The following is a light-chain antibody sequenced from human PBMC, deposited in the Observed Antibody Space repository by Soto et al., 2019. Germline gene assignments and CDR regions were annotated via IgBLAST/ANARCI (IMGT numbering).Light chain of an antibody. CDR3: QQRSQWPPLT. CDR2: DAS. Sequence: EIVLTQSPGTLSLSPGERATLSCRASQDISNYLAWYQHKPGQAPRLLISDASKRAYGVPARFSGSGSGTDFPLTISSLEPEDFAVYYCQQRSQWPPLTFGGGTTVDIK. CDR1: QDISNY. J-gene: IGKJ4*01. V-gene: IGKV3-11*01.